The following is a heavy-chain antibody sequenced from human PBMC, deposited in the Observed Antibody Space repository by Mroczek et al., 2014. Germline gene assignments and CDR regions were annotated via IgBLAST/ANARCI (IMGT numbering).Heavy chain of an antibody. CDR3: ARGEDIVATAEPNGGMDV. D-gene: IGHD5-12*01. V-gene: IGHV4-34*01. CDR1: GGSFSGYY. J-gene: IGHJ6*02. Sequence: QVQLQESGAGLLKPSETLSLTCAVYGGSFSGYYWSWIRQPPGKGLEWIGEINHSGSTNYNPSLKSRVTISVDTSKNQFSLKLSSVTAADTAVYYCARGEDIVATAEPNGGMDVWGQGTTVTVSS. CDR2: INHSGST.